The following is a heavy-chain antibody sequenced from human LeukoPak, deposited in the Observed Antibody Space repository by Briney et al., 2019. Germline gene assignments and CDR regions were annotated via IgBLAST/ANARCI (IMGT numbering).Heavy chain of an antibody. CDR2: ISGYNGNT. Sequence: ASVKVSCKASGYTFTSYTISWVRQAPGQGLEWMGWISGYNGNTNYAQKFQGRVTMTRDTSISTAYMELSRLRSDDTAVYYCARAAKGYCSGGSCYSIYYWGQGTLVTVSS. CDR3: ARAAKGYCSGGSCYSIYY. V-gene: IGHV1-18*01. D-gene: IGHD2-15*01. J-gene: IGHJ4*02. CDR1: GYTFTSYT.